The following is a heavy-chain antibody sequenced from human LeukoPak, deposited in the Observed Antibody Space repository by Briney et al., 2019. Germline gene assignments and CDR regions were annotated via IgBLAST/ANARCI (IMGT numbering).Heavy chain of an antibody. D-gene: IGHD6-6*01. CDR3: ARMPYSSFTRYNWFDP. CDR2: ISGSGGST. CDR1: GFTFSSYA. Sequence: GGSLRLSCAASGFTFSSYAMSWVRQAPGKGLEWVSAISGSGGSTYYADSVKGRFTISRDNSKNTLYLQMNSLRAEDTAVYYCARMPYSSFTRYNWFDPWGQGTLVTVSS. V-gene: IGHV3-23*01. J-gene: IGHJ5*02.